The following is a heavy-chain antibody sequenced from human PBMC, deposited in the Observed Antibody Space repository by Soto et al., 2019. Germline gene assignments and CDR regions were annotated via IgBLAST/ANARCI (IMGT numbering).Heavy chain of an antibody. Sequence: QVQLVQSGAEVKKPGASVKVSCKASGYTFTSYGISWVRQAPGQGLEWMGWISAYNGNTNYAQKLQGRVTMTTDTSTSTDYMELRSLRSDDTAVYYCERDGVTIFGVVSADVGYGMDVWGQGTTVTVSS. J-gene: IGHJ6*02. CDR1: GYTFTSYG. D-gene: IGHD3-3*01. V-gene: IGHV1-18*01. CDR3: ERDGVTIFGVVSADVGYGMDV. CDR2: ISAYNGNT.